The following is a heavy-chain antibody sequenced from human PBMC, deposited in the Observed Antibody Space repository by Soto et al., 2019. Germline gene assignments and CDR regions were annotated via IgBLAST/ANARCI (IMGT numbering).Heavy chain of an antibody. CDR3: AKDPSGSGSYYGYYFDY. Sequence: PGGSLRLSCAASGFTFSSYGMHWVRQAPGKGLEWVAVIWYDGSNRYHADSVKGRFTISRDNSKNTVYLEMNSLRVEDTAVYYCAKDPSGSGSYYGYYFDYWGQGTLVTVSS. V-gene: IGHV3-33*06. CDR1: GFTFSSYG. CDR2: IWYDGSNR. J-gene: IGHJ4*02. D-gene: IGHD3-10*01.